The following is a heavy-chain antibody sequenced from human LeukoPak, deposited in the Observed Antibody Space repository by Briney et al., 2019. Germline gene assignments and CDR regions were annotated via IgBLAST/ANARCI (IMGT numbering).Heavy chain of an antibody. Sequence: SETLSLTCTVSGGSISSSSYYWGWIRQPPGKGLEWIGSIYYSGSTYYNPSLKSRVTISVDTSKNQFSLKLSSVTAADTAVYYCASGQQGSLSTIAAADPYDYWGQGTLVTVSS. D-gene: IGHD6-13*01. CDR3: ASGQQGSLSTIAAADPYDY. V-gene: IGHV4-39*07. CDR2: IYYSGST. J-gene: IGHJ4*02. CDR1: GGSISSSSYY.